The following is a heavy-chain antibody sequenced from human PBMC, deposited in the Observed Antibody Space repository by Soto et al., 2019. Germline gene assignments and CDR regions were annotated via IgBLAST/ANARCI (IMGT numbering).Heavy chain of an antibody. D-gene: IGHD2-2*01. CDR1: GFTFSSYS. CDR3: ARDGEPAAHSWFDP. Sequence: EVQLVESGGGLVKPGGSLRLSCAASGFTFSSYSMNWVRQAPGTGLEWVSSISSSSSYIYYADSVKGRFTISRDNAKNALYLQMNSLRAEDTAVYYCARDGEPAAHSWFDPWGQGTLVTVSS. CDR2: ISSSSSYI. V-gene: IGHV3-21*01. J-gene: IGHJ5*02.